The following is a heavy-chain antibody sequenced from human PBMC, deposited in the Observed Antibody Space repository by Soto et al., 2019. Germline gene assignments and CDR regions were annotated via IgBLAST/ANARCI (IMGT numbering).Heavy chain of an antibody. D-gene: IGHD3-22*01. Sequence: GGSLRLSCAASGFTFSSYGMHWVRQAPGKGLEWVAVIWYDGSNKYYADSVKGRFTISRDNSKNTLYLQMNSLRAEDTAVYYCARDAPEQKNYYDSKNTSYYGMDVWGQGTTVTVSS. CDR3: ARDAPEQKNYYDSKNTSYYGMDV. CDR1: GFTFSSYG. J-gene: IGHJ6*02. CDR2: IWYDGSNK. V-gene: IGHV3-33*01.